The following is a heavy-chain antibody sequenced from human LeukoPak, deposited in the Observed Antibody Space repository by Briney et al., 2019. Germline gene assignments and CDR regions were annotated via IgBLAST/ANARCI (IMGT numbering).Heavy chain of an antibody. V-gene: IGHV4-59*08. CDR1: GGSISSYY. CDR3: ARHSAMARFDY. CDR2: IYYSGST. D-gene: IGHD5-18*01. J-gene: IGHJ4*02. Sequence: PSETLSLTCTVSGGSISSYYWSWIRQPPGKGLEWIGYIYYSGSTNYNPSLKSRVTILVDTSKNQFSLKLSSVTAADTAVYYCARHSAMARFDYWGQGTLVTVSS.